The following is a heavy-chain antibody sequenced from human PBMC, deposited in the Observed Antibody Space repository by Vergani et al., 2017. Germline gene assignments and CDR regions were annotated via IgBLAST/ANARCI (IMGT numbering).Heavy chain of an antibody. CDR2: INDSGST. CDR3: ARARGAVAGYFDY. V-gene: IGHV4-34*01. D-gene: IGHD6-19*01. J-gene: IGHJ4*02. Sequence: QVQLQQWGTGLLKPSETLSLTCGVYGGSFSAYYWSWIRQPPGKGLERIGEINDSGSTNYNPSLRSRATISVDTSKKQFSLKLNSVIAADTAVYYCARARGAVAGYFDYWGQGTQVTVSS. CDR1: GGSFSAYY.